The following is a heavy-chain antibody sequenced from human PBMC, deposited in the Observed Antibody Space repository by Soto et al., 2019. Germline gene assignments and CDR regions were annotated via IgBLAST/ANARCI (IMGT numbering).Heavy chain of an antibody. V-gene: IGHV4-61*08. CDR3: ARHVLMWAAGYYFDY. D-gene: IGHD2-15*01. CDR2: IYYSGST. Sequence: SETLSLTCTVSGGSISSDDYYWIWHRQAPGKGLEWIGYIYYSGSTNYNPSLKSRVTISVDTSKNQFSLKLSSVTAADTAVYYCARHVLMWAAGYYFDYWGQGTLVTVSS. J-gene: IGHJ4*02. CDR1: GGSISSDDYY.